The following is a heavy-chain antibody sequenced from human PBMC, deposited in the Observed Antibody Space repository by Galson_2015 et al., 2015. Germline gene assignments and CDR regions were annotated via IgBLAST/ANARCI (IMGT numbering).Heavy chain of an antibody. Sequence: SETLSLTCTVSGGSISSYYWSWMRQPPGKGLEWIGYIYYSGSTNYNPSLKSRVTISVDTSKNQFSLRLSSVTAADTAVCYCAREVVVAANVRAFDIWGQGTMVTVSS. J-gene: IGHJ3*02. CDR1: GGSISSYY. D-gene: IGHD2-15*01. CDR2: IYYSGST. V-gene: IGHV4-59*01. CDR3: AREVVVAANVRAFDI.